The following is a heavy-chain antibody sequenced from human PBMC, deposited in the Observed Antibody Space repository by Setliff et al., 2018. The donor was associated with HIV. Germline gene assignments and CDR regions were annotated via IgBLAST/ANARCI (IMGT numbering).Heavy chain of an antibody. CDR2: ISGLGGGTI. D-gene: IGHD2-15*01. Sequence: PGGSLRLSCATSGFTFDSYSIIWVRQAPGKGLEWVSYISGLGGGTIYYADSVRGRFTISRADAEKSVYLQMNSLRAEDTAVYYCARAGVVEGYYYYYYMDVWGKGTTVTVSS. J-gene: IGHJ6*03. V-gene: IGHV3-48*01. CDR3: ARAGVVEGYYYYYYMDV. CDR1: GFTFDSYS.